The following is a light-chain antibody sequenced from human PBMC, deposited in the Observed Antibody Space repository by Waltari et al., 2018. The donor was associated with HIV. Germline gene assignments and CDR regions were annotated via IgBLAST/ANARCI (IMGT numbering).Light chain of an antibody. V-gene: IGLV2-14*03. CDR2: DVD. J-gene: IGLJ3*02. CDR3: ASFTGDNTVV. CDR1: DTDVSFYKF. Sequence: AVTQPASVSGPPGPSTTISCTGDDTDVSFYKFVSWDQQHSGKPPRLILYDVDSRASGVSDRFSGSMSGNTASLTISGLRAEDEGHYYCASFTGDNTVVFGGGTEVTVL.